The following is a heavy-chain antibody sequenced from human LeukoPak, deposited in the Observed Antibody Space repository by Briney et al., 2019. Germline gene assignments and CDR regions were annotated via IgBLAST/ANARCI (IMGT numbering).Heavy chain of an antibody. CDR2: ISYDGSNK. Sequence: PGGSLRVSCAASGFTFSSYAMHWVRQAPGKGVEWVAVISYDGSNKYYADSVKGRFTISRDNSKNTLYLQMNSLRAEDAAVYYCAKSPSNWNDPEDWFDPWGQGTLVTVSS. D-gene: IGHD1-20*01. J-gene: IGHJ5*02. CDR1: GFTFSSYA. V-gene: IGHV3-30-3*02. CDR3: AKSPSNWNDPEDWFDP.